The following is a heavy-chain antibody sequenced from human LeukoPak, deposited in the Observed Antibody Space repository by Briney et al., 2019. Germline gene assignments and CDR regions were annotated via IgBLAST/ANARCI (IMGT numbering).Heavy chain of an antibody. CDR3: AKDYYDSSGYSGNYFDY. CDR1: GFTFSSYA. CDR2: ISGSGGST. D-gene: IGHD3-22*01. V-gene: IGHV3-23*01. J-gene: IGHJ4*02. Sequence: GGSLRLSCAASGFTFSSYAMSWVRQAPGKGLEWVSAISGSGGSTYYADSVKGRFTISRDYSKNTLYLQINSLRAEDTAVYYCAKDYYDSSGYSGNYFDYWGQGTLVTVSS.